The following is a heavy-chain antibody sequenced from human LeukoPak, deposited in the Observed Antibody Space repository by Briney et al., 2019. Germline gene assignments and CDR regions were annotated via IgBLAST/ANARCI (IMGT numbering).Heavy chain of an antibody. CDR2: IWYDGSNE. Sequence: GESLRLSCAASGFTFRNYGMHWVRQAPGKGLEWVAVIWYDGSNEYYADTVKGRFTISRDNSKNTLYLQMNSLGAEDTAVYYCARRIVGATFMDYWGQGTLVTVSS. J-gene: IGHJ4*02. CDR1: GFTFRNYG. V-gene: IGHV3-33*01. D-gene: IGHD1-26*01. CDR3: ARRIVGATFMDY.